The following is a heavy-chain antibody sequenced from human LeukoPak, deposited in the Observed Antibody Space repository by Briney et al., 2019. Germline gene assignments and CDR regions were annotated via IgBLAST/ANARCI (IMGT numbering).Heavy chain of an antibody. Sequence: SETLSLTCTVSGGSISSGSYYWSWIRQPAGKGLEWIGRIYTSGSTNYNPSLKSRVTISVDTSKNQFSLKLSSVTAADTAVYYCASWGYCTNGVCSPTDYWGQGNLVTVSS. V-gene: IGHV4-61*02. CDR1: GGSISSGSYY. CDR3: ASWGYCTNGVCSPTDY. J-gene: IGHJ4*02. CDR2: IYTSGST. D-gene: IGHD2-8*01.